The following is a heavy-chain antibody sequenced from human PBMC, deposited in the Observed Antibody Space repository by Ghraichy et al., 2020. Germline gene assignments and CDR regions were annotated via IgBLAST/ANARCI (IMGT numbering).Heavy chain of an antibody. V-gene: IGHV5-51*01. CDR3: TRRLYLAVENQDYFDP. CDR1: GSGFTTSW. Sequence: GESLNISFKGSGSGFTTSWIGWVRQMPGKGLEWVGIINPANSDTAYSPSVQGLVTISADKSINTAYLQWSSLRASDTAMYYCTRRLYLAVENQDYFDPWGQGTLVTVSS. J-gene: IGHJ5*02. CDR2: INPANSDT. D-gene: IGHD6-19*01.